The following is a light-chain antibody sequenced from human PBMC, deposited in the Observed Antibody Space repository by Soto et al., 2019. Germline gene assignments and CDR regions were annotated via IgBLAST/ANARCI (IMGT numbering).Light chain of an antibody. CDR3: QQYRSSLT. V-gene: IGKV3-20*01. CDR2: GAS. CDR1: QSVSSGY. J-gene: IGKJ4*01. Sequence: EIVLTQSPGTLSLSPGERATLSCRASQSVSSGYLAWYQQRPGQAPRLLIYGASSSATGIPDRFSGSGSGTDVTLTISRLEPEDFAVYYCQQYRSSLTFGGGTKLEIK.